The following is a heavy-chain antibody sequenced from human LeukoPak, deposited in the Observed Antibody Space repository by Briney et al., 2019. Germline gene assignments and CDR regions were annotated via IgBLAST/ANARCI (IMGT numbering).Heavy chain of an antibody. Sequence: GGSLRLSCAASGFTFSSYGMHWVRQAPGKGLEWVAVVSYDGSNKYYADSVKGRFTISRDNSKNTLYLQMNSLRAEDTAVYYCAKDRIAAAGTEPPVFDPWGQGTLVTVSS. D-gene: IGHD6-13*01. CDR1: GFTFSSYG. J-gene: IGHJ5*02. V-gene: IGHV3-30*18. CDR3: AKDRIAAAGTEPPVFDP. CDR2: VSYDGSNK.